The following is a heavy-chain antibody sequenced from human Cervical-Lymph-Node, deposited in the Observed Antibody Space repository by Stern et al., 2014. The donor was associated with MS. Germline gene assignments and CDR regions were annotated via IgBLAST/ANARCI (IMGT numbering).Heavy chain of an antibody. CDR2: IFSNDEK. D-gene: IGHD1-26*01. Sequence: QVTLKESGPVLVKPTETLTLTCTVSGFSLSNARMGVSWIRQPPGKALEWLGHIFSNDEKSYSTSLNSRLTISKDTSTSQVVLTMANMDPVDTATYYCARTSSGWELFDFDYWGQGTLVTVSS. CDR1: GFSLSNARMG. J-gene: IGHJ4*02. V-gene: IGHV2-26*01. CDR3: ARTSSGWELFDFDY.